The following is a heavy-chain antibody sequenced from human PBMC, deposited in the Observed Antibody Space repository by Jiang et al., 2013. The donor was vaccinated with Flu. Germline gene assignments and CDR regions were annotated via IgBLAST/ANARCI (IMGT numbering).Heavy chain of an antibody. CDR3: ARLDTAGGEDY. D-gene: IGHD5-18*01. Sequence: PGLVKPSETLSLTCTVSGGSINTYYWSWIRQSPGKGLEWIGYIYYSGNTNYNPSLKSRVTISVDTSKNQFSLKLSSVTAADTAVYYCARLDTAGGEDYWGQGTLVTVSS. J-gene: IGHJ4*02. CDR1: GGSINTYY. CDR2: IYYSGNT. V-gene: IGHV4-59*08.